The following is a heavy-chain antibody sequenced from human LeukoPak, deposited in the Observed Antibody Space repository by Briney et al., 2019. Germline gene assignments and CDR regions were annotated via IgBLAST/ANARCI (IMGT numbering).Heavy chain of an antibody. CDR2: IKQDGSEK. CDR1: GFTFSSYW. Sequence: GGSLRLSCAASGFTFSSYWMSWVRQAPGKGLEWVANIKQDGSEKYYVDSVKGRFPISRDNAKNSLYLQMNSLRAEDTVVYYCARDSVTTYFDYWGQGTLVTVSS. D-gene: IGHD4-11*01. CDR3: ARDSVTTYFDY. J-gene: IGHJ4*02. V-gene: IGHV3-7*01.